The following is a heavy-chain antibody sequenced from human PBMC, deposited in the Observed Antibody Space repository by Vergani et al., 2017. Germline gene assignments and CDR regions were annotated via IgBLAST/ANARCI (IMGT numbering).Heavy chain of an antibody. V-gene: IGHV4-34*01. J-gene: IGHJ6*03. CDR1: GGSFSGYY. D-gene: IGHD3-22*01. CDR3: ARAYYYDSSGYSNYYYMDV. CDR2: INHSGST. Sequence: QVQLQQWGAGLLKPSETLSLTCAVYGGSFSGYYWSWIRQPPGKGLGWIGEINHSGSTNYNPSLKSRVTISVDTSKNQFSLKLSSVTAAVTAVYYCARAYYYDSSGYSNYYYMDVWGKGTTVTVSS.